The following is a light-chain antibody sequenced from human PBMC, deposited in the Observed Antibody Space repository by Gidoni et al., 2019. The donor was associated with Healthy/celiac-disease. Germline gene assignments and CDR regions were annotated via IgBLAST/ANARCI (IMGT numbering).Light chain of an antibody. Sequence: IQMTQSPSSLSASVGDRVTITCRASQGIINYLAWYQQKPGKVPKLLIYAASTLQSGVPSRFSGSGSGTDFTLTISSRQPEDVATYYCQKYNSAPRTFGQGTKVEIK. CDR2: AAS. J-gene: IGKJ1*01. V-gene: IGKV1-27*01. CDR3: QKYNSAPRT. CDR1: QGIINY.